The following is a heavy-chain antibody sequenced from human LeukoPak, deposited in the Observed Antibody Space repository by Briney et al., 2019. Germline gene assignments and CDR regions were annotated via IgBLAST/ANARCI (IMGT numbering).Heavy chain of an antibody. CDR3: ARAAYSGYDYYFDY. V-gene: IGHV1-18*01. CDR2: ISAYNGNT. J-gene: IGHJ4*02. CDR1: GYPFTSYG. D-gene: IGHD5-12*01. Sequence: ASVTVSCKASGYPFTSYGISWLPQAPGQGLEPTAWISAYNGNTNYAQKLQGRVTMTTDTSTSTAYMELRSLRSDDTAVYYCARAAYSGYDYYFDYWGQGTLVTVSS.